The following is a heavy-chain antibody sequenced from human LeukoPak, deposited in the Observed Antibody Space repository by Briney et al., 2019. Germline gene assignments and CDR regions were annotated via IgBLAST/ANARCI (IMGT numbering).Heavy chain of an antibody. V-gene: IGHV3-48*03. CDR1: EFTFSSYE. J-gene: IGHJ4*02. D-gene: IGHD3-10*01. CDR2: ISSSGSAM. Sequence: GGSLRPSCAASEFTFSSYEMNWVRQAPGKGLEWVSYISSSGSAMYYADSVKDRFTISRDNTKNSLYLQMNSLRAEDTAVYYCARGFRLDYWGQGTLVTVSS. CDR3: ARGFRLDY.